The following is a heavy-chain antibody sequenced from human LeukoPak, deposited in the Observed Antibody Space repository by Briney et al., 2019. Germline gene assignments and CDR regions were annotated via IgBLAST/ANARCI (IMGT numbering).Heavy chain of an antibody. Sequence: PGGSLRLSCAASGFTFSSYNMHWVRQAPGKGLEWVSSISSSSSDIHYADSVKGRFTISRDNAKNSLNLQMNSLRAEDTAVYYCARDSSGSYNLFDPWGQGTLVTVSS. CDR3: ARDSSGSYNLFDP. J-gene: IGHJ5*02. V-gene: IGHV3-21*01. CDR1: GFTFSSYN. CDR2: ISSSSSDI. D-gene: IGHD1-26*01.